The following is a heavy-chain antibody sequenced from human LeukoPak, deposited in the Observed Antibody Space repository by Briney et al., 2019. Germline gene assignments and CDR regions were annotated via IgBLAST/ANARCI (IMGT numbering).Heavy chain of an antibody. Sequence: PGGSLRLSCAASGFTFDDYAMHWVRQAPGKGLEWVSGINWNSGSIGYADSVKGRFTISRDNAKNSLYLQMNSLRAEDTAVYYCARDGERYCSSTSCYTFDYWGQGTLVTVSS. J-gene: IGHJ4*02. CDR1: GFTFDDYA. D-gene: IGHD2-2*01. CDR3: ARDGERYCSSTSCYTFDY. CDR2: INWNSGSI. V-gene: IGHV3-9*01.